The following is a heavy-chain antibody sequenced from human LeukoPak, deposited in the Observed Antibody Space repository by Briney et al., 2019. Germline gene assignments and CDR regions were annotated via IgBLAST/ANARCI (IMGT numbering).Heavy chain of an antibody. CDR2: IYHSGTT. CDR3: AKAPQVVAGTFFDY. Sequence: SETLSLTCTVSGGSISSGDYYWSWIRQPPGKGLEWIGYIYHSGTTYYNPSLQSRVFMSVDRSKNQFSLKLNSVTAADTAVYYCAKAPQVVAGTFFDYWGQGTPVTVSS. J-gene: IGHJ4*02. CDR1: GGSISSGDYY. D-gene: IGHD6-19*01. V-gene: IGHV4-30-2*01.